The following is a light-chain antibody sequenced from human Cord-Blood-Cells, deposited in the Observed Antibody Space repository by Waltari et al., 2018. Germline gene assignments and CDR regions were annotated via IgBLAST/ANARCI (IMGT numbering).Light chain of an antibody. CDR3: QQYGSSPPWT. V-gene: IGKV3-20*01. CDR1: QSVSSSY. Sequence: EIVLTQSPGTLSLSPGERATLSCRASQSVSSSYLAWYQQKPGQAPRLLIYGASSRATGIPDRLSGRGSGTDVTLTISRLEPEDFAGYYCQQYGSSPPWTFGQGTKVEIK. J-gene: IGKJ1*01. CDR2: GAS.